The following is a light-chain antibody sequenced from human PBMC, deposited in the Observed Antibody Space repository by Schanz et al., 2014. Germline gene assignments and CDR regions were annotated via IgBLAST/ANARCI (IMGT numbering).Light chain of an antibody. J-gene: IGKJ1*01. CDR1: QSVSSSY. CDR2: AAS. V-gene: IGKV3-20*01. Sequence: EIVLTQSPGTLSLSPGERATLSCRASQSVSSSYLAWYQQKPGQAPRLLIYAASTRATGIPARFSGGGSGTDFTLTISRLEPEDFAVYYCQHYSLSPLFGQGTKVDI. CDR3: QHYSLSPL.